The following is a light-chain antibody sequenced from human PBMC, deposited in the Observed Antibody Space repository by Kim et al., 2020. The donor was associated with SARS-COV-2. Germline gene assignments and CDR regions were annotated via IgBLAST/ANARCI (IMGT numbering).Light chain of an antibody. CDR2: DVS. V-gene: IGLV2-14*04. CDR3: SSYTSSSTLV. CDR1: SSDVGGYSF. J-gene: IGLJ2*01. Sequence: GQSFTISCTGTSSDVGGYSFVSWYHQHPGKAPKLMIYDVSKRPSGVSNRFSGSKSGNTASLTISGLQTEDEADYYCSSYTSSSTLVFGGGTQLTVL.